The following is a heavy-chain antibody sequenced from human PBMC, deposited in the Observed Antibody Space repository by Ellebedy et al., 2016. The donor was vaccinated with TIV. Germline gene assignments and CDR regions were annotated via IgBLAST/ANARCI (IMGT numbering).Heavy chain of an antibody. D-gene: IGHD1-26*01. CDR2: ISGNGVNS. CDR3: TENGRGGSGPPDY. J-gene: IGHJ4*02. Sequence: GESLKISCVASGFPFSHHCMHCVRQTPGRGLEWVSDISGNGVNSHYADSVKGRFTISRDNSKNTLYLQMNSLRAEDTAIYYCTENGRGGSGPPDYWGQGTLVTVSP. CDR1: GFPFSHHC. V-gene: IGHV3-23*01.